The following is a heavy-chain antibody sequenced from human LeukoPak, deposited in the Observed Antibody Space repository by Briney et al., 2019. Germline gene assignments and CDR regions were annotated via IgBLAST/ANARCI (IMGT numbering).Heavy chain of an antibody. J-gene: IGHJ4*02. Sequence: GGSLRLSCAASGFTFSSYGMHWVRQAPGKGLEWVSYISSSSSTIYYADSVKGRFTISRDNAKNSLYLQMNSLRAEDTAVYYCARLKGRNSSGPEVYWGQGTLVTVSS. D-gene: IGHD3-22*01. CDR3: ARLKGRNSSGPEVY. V-gene: IGHV3-48*01. CDR1: GFTFSSYG. CDR2: ISSSSSTI.